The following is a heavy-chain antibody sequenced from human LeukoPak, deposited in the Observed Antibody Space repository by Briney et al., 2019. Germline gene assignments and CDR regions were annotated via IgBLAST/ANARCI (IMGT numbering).Heavy chain of an antibody. Sequence: GGSLRLSCAASGFTFRSYGMHWVRQAPGKGLEWVAVIWYDGSNEYFADSVKGRFTISRDNSKNTVFLQMNSLRVEDTAVYYCARADAYSSSWPFDYWGQGTLVTVSS. CDR1: GFTFRSYG. V-gene: IGHV3-33*01. D-gene: IGHD6-13*01. CDR3: ARADAYSSSWPFDY. CDR2: IWYDGSNE. J-gene: IGHJ4*02.